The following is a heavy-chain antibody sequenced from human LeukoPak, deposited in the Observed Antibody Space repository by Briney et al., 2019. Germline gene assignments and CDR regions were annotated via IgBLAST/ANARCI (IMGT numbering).Heavy chain of an antibody. CDR2: IGGGGANT. V-gene: IGHV3-23*01. Sequence: GGSLRLSCAASGFTFSSYVMSWVRQAPGKGLEWGSAIGGGGANTYYSDSVKGWFSISRDNSKNTLHLQMNSLSAEDTAVYYCAKSRARSEGSSGSIDYWGQGTLVTVSS. CDR1: GFTFSSYV. J-gene: IGHJ4*02. D-gene: IGHD3-22*01. CDR3: AKSRARSEGSSGSIDY.